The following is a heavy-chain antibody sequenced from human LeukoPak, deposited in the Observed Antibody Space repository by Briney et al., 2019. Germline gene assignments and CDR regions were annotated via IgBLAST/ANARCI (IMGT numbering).Heavy chain of an antibody. D-gene: IGHD1-20*01. J-gene: IGHJ3*02. CDR1: GYSFTSYW. CDR3: ARSRRYNWNDVMAFDI. V-gene: IGHV5-51*01. CDR2: IYPGDSDT. Sequence: GESLKISCKGSGYSFTSYWIGWVRQMPGKGLEWMGIIYPGDSDTRYSPSFQGQVTISADRSISTAYPQWSSLKASDTAMYYCARSRRYNWNDVMAFDIWGQGTMVTVSS.